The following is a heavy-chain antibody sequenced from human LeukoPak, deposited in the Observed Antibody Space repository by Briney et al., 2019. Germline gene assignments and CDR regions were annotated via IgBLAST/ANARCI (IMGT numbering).Heavy chain of an antibody. Sequence: GGSLGLSCSASGFTFGVYRMSWVRQAPGEGLEWVANIDQYGRERYYVDSVRGRFIISRDNAKNSLYLQMNSLRDEDTAVYYCATVSYDATGTHDRWGQGSLVTVSS. D-gene: IGHD4-17*01. V-gene: IGHV3-7*01. J-gene: IGHJ5*02. CDR1: GFTFGVYR. CDR3: ATVSYDATGTHDR. CDR2: IDQYGRER.